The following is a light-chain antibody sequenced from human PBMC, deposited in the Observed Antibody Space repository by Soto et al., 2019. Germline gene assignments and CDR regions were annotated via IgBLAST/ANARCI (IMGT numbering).Light chain of an antibody. J-gene: IGKJ2*01. Sequence: EIVLTQSPGTLSLSPGERATLSCRASQSVSSSYLAWYQQKPGQAPRLLIYGASSRSTGIRDRFSGSGSGTDFTLTISRLEPEEFEVYYYQQYGSSPYTFGQGTKLESK. V-gene: IGKV3-20*01. CDR1: QSVSSSY. CDR3: QQYGSSPYT. CDR2: GAS.